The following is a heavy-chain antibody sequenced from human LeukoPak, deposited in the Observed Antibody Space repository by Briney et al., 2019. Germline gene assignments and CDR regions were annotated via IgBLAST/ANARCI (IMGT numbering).Heavy chain of an antibody. CDR2: ISYDGSNK. D-gene: IGHD4-17*01. CDR1: GFTFSSYG. V-gene: IGHV3-30*18. CDR3: AKGRRTVTTYSDY. Sequence: PGGSLRLSCAASGFTFSSYGMHWVRQAPGKGLEWVAVISYDGSNKYYADSVKGRFTISRDNSKNTLYLQMNSLRAGDTAVYYCAKGRRTVTTYSDYWGQGTLVTVSS. J-gene: IGHJ4*02.